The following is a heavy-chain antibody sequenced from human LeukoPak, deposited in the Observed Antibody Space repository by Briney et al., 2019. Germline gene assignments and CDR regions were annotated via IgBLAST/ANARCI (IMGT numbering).Heavy chain of an antibody. CDR1: GYTFTGYY. J-gene: IGHJ4*02. Sequence: ASVKVSRKASGYTFTGYYMHWVRQAPGQGLEWMGRINPNSGGTNYAQKFQGRVTMTRDTSISTAYMDLSSLRSDDTAVYYCTRGPSGSDYWGQGTLVTVSS. CDR2: INPNSGGT. CDR3: TRGPSGSDY. D-gene: IGHD3-10*01. V-gene: IGHV1-2*06.